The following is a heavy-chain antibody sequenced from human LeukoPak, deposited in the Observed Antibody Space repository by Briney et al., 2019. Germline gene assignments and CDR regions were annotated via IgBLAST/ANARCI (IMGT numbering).Heavy chain of an antibody. V-gene: IGHV3-23*01. CDR2: ISASGGGT. J-gene: IGHJ4*02. CDR3: AKAVPDYYDSSGYYDYFDY. Sequence: GGSLRLSCVVSGLTFSRYSMSWVRQAPGKGLEWVSTISASGGGTYYADSVKGRFTISRDNSKNTLYLQMNSLRAEDTAVYYCAKAVPDYYDSSGYYDYFDYWGQGTLVTVSS. D-gene: IGHD3-22*01. CDR1: GLTFSRYS.